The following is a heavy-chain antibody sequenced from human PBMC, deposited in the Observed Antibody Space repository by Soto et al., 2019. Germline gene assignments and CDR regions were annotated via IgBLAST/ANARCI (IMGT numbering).Heavy chain of an antibody. CDR2: IYYSGST. V-gene: IGHV4-39*01. D-gene: IGHD6-19*01. J-gene: IGHJ5*02. CDR3: ARHVGRLAVAGTSWFEP. CDR1: GGSISSSSYY. Sequence: SETLSLTCTVSGGSISSSSYYWGWIRQPPGKGLEWIGSIYYSGSTYYNPSLKSRVTISVDTSKNQFSLKLSSVTAADTAVYYCARHVGRLAVAGTSWFEPWGQGTLVTVSS.